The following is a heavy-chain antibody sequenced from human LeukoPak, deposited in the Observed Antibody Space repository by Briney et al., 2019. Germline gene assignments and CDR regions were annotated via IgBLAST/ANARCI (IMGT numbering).Heavy chain of an antibody. V-gene: IGHV3-48*01. Sequence: GGSLRLSCVASGFTFSSYKMNWVRQAPGKGLEWISYINSGSSTIYYADSVKGRFTISRDNAKNSLYLQMNSLRVEDTAMYYCARDQLQSSGSRFDCWGQGTLVTVSS. D-gene: IGHD1-26*01. CDR1: GFTFSSYK. CDR2: INSGSSTI. CDR3: ARDQLQSSGSRFDC. J-gene: IGHJ4*02.